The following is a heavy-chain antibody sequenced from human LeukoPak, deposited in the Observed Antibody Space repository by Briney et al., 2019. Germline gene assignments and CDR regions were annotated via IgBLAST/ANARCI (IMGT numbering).Heavy chain of an antibody. J-gene: IGHJ4*02. D-gene: IGHD1-26*01. V-gene: IGHV1-18*01. Sequence: ASVKVSCKASGYTFTSYGIGWVRQAPGQGLEWMGWISAYNGNTNYAQKLQGRVTMTTDTSTSTAYMELRSLRSDDTAVYYCAREPDPSYSGTPDYWGRGTLVTVSS. CDR2: ISAYNGNT. CDR1: GYTFTSYG. CDR3: AREPDPSYSGTPDY.